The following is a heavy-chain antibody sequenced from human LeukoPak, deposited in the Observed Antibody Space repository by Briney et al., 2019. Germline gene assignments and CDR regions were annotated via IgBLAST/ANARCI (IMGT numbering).Heavy chain of an antibody. V-gene: IGHV4-31*03. D-gene: IGHD3-16*01. J-gene: IGHJ2*01. CDR1: GGSISSGGYY. Sequence: KTSQTLSLTCTVSGGSISSGGYYWSWIRQHPGKGLEWIGYIYYSGSTYYNPSLKSRVTISVDTSKNQFSLKLSSVTAADTAVYYCARHQSSYVSWYFDLWGRGTLVTVSS. CDR2: IYYSGST. CDR3: ARHQSSYVSWYFDL.